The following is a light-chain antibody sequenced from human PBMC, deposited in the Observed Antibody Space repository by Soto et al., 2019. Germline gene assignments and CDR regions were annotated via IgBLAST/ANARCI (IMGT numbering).Light chain of an antibody. Sequence: QSVLTQPASVSGSPGQSITISCTGTSSDVGRYNYVSWYQQHPGKAPKLIIYEVTNRASGVSYRFSASKSGNTASLTISGLQAEDEADYYCSSYTSSSILYVFGTGTKVTVL. V-gene: IGLV2-14*01. CDR3: SSYTSSSILYV. J-gene: IGLJ1*01. CDR1: SSDVGRYNY. CDR2: EVT.